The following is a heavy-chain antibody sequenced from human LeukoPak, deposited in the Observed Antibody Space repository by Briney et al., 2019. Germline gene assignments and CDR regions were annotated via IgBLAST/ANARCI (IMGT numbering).Heavy chain of an antibody. CDR3: ARDAIGMSSYYYYYMDV. Sequence: GSSVKVSCKASGGTFSSYAISWVRQAPGQGLEWMGGIIPIFGTANYAQKFQGRVTITTDESTSTAYMELSSLRSEDTAVYYCARDAIGMSSYYYYYMDVWGKGTTVTVSS. V-gene: IGHV1-69*05. J-gene: IGHJ6*03. CDR2: IIPIFGTA. CDR1: GGTFSSYA. D-gene: IGHD3-10*01.